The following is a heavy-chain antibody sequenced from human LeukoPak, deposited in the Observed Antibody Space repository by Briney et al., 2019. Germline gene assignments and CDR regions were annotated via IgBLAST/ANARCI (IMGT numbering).Heavy chain of an antibody. J-gene: IGHJ5*02. CDR1: GGSISSYF. CDR3: ARDNYRGVTNFDP. V-gene: IGHV4-59*01. D-gene: IGHD3-10*01. Sequence: SETLSLTCSVSGGSISSYFWSWIRQPPGKGLGWIGYISYNGLTSYNPSLKSRVTISVDTPKNQFSLKLRSVTPADTAVYFCARDNYRGVTNFDPWGQGILVTVSS. CDR2: ISYNGLT.